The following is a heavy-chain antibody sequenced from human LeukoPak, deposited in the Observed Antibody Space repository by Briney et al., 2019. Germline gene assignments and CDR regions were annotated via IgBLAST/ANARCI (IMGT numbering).Heavy chain of an antibody. Sequence: GASVKVSCKASGYTFTSYGISWVRQAPGQGLEWMGWISAYNGNTNYAQKLQGRVTMTTDTSTSTAYMELRSLRSDDTAVYYCARVAYYYDSSGYAGGYWGQGTGVTVSS. D-gene: IGHD3-22*01. J-gene: IGHJ4*02. CDR2: ISAYNGNT. CDR1: GYTFTSYG. V-gene: IGHV1-18*01. CDR3: ARVAYYYDSSGYAGGY.